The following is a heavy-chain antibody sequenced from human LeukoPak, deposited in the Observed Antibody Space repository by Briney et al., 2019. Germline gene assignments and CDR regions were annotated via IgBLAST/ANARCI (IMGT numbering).Heavy chain of an antibody. J-gene: IGHJ4*02. CDR3: ARGGVVVPAAVDY. Sequence: GGSLRLSCAASGFTFSSYSMNWVRQAPGKGLEWVSYISSSSSTIYYADSVKGRFTISRDNAKNSLYLQMNSLRAEDTAVYYCARGGVVVPAAVDYWGQGTLVTVSS. CDR1: GFTFSSYS. V-gene: IGHV3-48*01. D-gene: IGHD2-2*01. CDR2: ISSSSSTI.